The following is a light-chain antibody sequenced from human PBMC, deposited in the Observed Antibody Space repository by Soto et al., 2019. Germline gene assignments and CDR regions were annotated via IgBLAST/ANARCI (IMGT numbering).Light chain of an antibody. CDR3: QQSYSTPRT. V-gene: IGKV1-39*01. Sequence: DIEMTQSPSSLSASVGDRVTITCRTSQNIRSYLNWYQQRPGKAPKLLIYATSSLQSGVPSRFSGSGSGTDFALTISSLQPEDFATYYWQQSYSTPRTFGQGTKVEIK. CDR2: ATS. J-gene: IGKJ2*01. CDR1: QNIRSY.